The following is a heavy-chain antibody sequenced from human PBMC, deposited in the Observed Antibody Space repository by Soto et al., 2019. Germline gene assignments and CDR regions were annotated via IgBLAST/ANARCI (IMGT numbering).Heavy chain of an antibody. V-gene: IGHV3-23*01. D-gene: IGHD2-21*02. CDR3: AKERAPKGGNSLGYFDY. Sequence: GGSLSLSCAASGVTCSSDATSLVRQDPGKALEWVSVSSVSDGSTYYADSAKGRFTISRDNSKNTLYLQMNSLRAEDTAVYYCAKERAPKGGNSLGYFDYWGQGTLVTVSS. CDR1: GVTCSSDA. CDR2: SSVSDGST. J-gene: IGHJ4*02.